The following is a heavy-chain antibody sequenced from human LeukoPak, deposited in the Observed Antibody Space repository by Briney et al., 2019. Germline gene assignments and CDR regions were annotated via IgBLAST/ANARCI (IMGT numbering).Heavy chain of an antibody. CDR2: ISAYNGNT. D-gene: IGHD2-2*01. J-gene: IGHJ5*02. V-gene: IGHV1-18*01. Sequence: GASVKVSCKASGYTFTSYGISWVRQAPGQGLEWMGWISAYNGNTNYAQKLQGRVTMTTDTSTSTAYMDLRSLRSDDTAVYYCARDRPLRYCSSTSCSVRGWFDPWGQGTLVTVSS. CDR3: ARDRPLRYCSSTSCSVRGWFDP. CDR1: GYTFTSYG.